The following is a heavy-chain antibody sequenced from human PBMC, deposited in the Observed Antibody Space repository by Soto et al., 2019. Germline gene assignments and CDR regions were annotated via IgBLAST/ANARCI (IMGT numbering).Heavy chain of an antibody. CDR3: ARMDSSGYHGGYYYGMDV. CDR1: GGSISSGGYY. D-gene: IGHD3-22*01. CDR2: IYYSGST. J-gene: IGHJ6*02. V-gene: IGHV4-31*03. Sequence: LSLTCPVSGGSISSGGYYWSWIRQHPGKGLEWIGYIYYSGSTYYNPSLKSRVTISVDTSKNQFSLKLSSVTAADTAVYYCARMDSSGYHGGYYYGMDVWGQGTTVTVSS.